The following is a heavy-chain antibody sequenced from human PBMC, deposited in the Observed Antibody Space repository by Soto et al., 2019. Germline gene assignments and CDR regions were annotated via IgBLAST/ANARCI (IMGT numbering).Heavy chain of an antibody. CDR2: INPDGNVG. CDR1: GFTFSTYW. D-gene: IGHD4-4*01. V-gene: IGHV3-7*03. CDR3: VGWGGHDYNY. Sequence: VQLLGSGGGLVQPGGSLRLSCVGSGFTFSTYWMNWVRQAPGKGLEWVANINPDGNVGTYVDSVRGRFTTSRDNAENSLYLQMNSLRADDTAVYFCVGWGGHDYNYWGQGIMVTVSS. J-gene: IGHJ4*02.